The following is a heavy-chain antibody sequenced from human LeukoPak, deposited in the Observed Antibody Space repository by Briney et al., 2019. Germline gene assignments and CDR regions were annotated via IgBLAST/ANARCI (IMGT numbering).Heavy chain of an antibody. CDR3: ARNYYGSGSIDY. J-gene: IGHJ4*02. CDR2: IYSSGST. Sequence: PSETLSLTCTVSNDSINSGTSFWSWIRQPAGKGLEWIGRIYSSGSTNYNPSLKSRVTISVDTSKNQFSLKLSSVTAADTAVYYCARNYYGSGSIDYWGQGTLVTVSS. CDR1: NDSINSGTSF. D-gene: IGHD3-10*01. V-gene: IGHV4-61*02.